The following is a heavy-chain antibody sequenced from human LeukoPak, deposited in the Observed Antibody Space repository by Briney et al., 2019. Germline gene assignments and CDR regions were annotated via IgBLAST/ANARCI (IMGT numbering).Heavy chain of an antibody. J-gene: IGHJ4*02. CDR1: GFTFDDYA. D-gene: IGHD6-19*01. Sequence: GGSLRLSCAASGFTFDDYAMHWVRQAPGKGLEWVSGISWNSGSIGYADSVKGRFTISRDNAKNSLYLQMNSLRAEDTAVYYCARDMYSSGWHDYWGQGTLVTVSS. CDR2: ISWNSGSI. CDR3: ARDMYSSGWHDY. V-gene: IGHV3-9*01.